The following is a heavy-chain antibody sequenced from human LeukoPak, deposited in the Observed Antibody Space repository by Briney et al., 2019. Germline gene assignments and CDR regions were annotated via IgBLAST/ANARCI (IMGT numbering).Heavy chain of an antibody. CDR1: GFTFSSYW. Sequence: GGSLRLSCAASGFTFSSYWMHWVRQAPGKGLVWVSRINSDGSSTSYADSVKGRFTISRDNAKNSLYLQMNSLRAEDTAVYYCARVMDTAMGIDYWGQGTLVTVSS. CDR2: INSDGSST. D-gene: IGHD5-18*01. J-gene: IGHJ4*02. CDR3: ARVMDTAMGIDY. V-gene: IGHV3-74*01.